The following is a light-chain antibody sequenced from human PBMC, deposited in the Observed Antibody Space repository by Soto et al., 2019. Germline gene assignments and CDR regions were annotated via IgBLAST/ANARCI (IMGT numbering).Light chain of an antibody. Sequence: MSHLPAILSASRGEGEILAFGAAQDVTTNFAWYQLRRGQPPRLLIYDISTRATGVPARFSGPGSGTELTLSISGLQSEDLALYFCHPYHYWPFCFRPGTLLEI. CDR1: QDVTTN. J-gene: IGKJ5*01. CDR3: HPYHYWPFC. CDR2: DIS. V-gene: IGKV3-15*01.